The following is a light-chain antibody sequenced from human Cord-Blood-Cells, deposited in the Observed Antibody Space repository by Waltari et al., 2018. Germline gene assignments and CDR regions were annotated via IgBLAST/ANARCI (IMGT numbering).Light chain of an antibody. CDR2: GAS. CDR1: QSVSSN. CDR3: QQYNNWLFT. V-gene: IGKV3-15*01. Sequence: EIVMTQSPATLSVSPGERATLSCRASQSVSSNLAWYQQKPGQAPRLLIYGASTRATGIPARFSGSGSGTEFTLTISSLQSEDFAVYYCQQYNNWLFTFGPETKVDIK. J-gene: IGKJ3*01.